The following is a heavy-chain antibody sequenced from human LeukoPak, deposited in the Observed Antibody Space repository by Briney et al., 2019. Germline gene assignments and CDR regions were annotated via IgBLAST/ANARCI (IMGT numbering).Heavy chain of an antibody. Sequence: ASVKVSCKASGGTFSSYAISWVRQAPGQGLEWMGGIIPIFGTANYAQKFQGRVTITADESTSTAYMELSSLRSEDTAVYYCARDNSIAAAGRSWFDPWGQGTLVTVSS. D-gene: IGHD6-13*01. CDR1: GGTFSSYA. J-gene: IGHJ5*02. V-gene: IGHV1-69*13. CDR3: ARDNSIAAAGRSWFDP. CDR2: IIPIFGTA.